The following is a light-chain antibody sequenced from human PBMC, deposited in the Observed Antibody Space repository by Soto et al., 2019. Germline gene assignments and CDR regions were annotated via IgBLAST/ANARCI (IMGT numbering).Light chain of an antibody. CDR3: SSYTSTATRM. CDR2: EVS. CDR1: SSNVGSYNY. Sequence: QSVLTQPASVSGSPGQSITISCTVTSSNVGSYNYVCWYPKHPGKAPKLMIYEVSNRPSGVSDRFSGPKSGNTDSLTISGLEAEDDADYYCSSYTSTATRMFGGGTKLTVL. J-gene: IGLJ3*02. V-gene: IGLV2-14*01.